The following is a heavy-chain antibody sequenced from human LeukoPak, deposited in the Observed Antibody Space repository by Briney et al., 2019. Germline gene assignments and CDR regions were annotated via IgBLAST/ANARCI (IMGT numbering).Heavy chain of an antibody. J-gene: IGHJ1*01. Sequence: SETLSLTCTVSGGSISSYYWSWIRQPPGKGLEWIGYIYYSGSTNYNPSLKSRVTISVDTSKNQFSLKLSSVTAADTAVYYCARDGYNLYFQHWGQGTLVTVSS. CDR2: IYYSGST. CDR1: GGSISSYY. CDR3: ARDGYNLYFQH. D-gene: IGHD5-24*01. V-gene: IGHV4-59*01.